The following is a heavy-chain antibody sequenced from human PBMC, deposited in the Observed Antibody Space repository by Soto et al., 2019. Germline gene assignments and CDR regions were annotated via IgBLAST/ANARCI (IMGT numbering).Heavy chain of an antibody. V-gene: IGHV1-58*02. Sequence: SVKVSCKASGFTFTSSAMHWVRQARGQRLEWIGWIVVGSGNTNYAQKFQERVTITRDMSTSTAYMELSSLRSEDTAVYYCAAGIFYYYYMDVWGKGTTVTVSS. CDR2: IVVGSGNT. CDR1: GFTFTSSA. D-gene: IGHD5-18*01. CDR3: AAGIFYYYYMDV. J-gene: IGHJ6*03.